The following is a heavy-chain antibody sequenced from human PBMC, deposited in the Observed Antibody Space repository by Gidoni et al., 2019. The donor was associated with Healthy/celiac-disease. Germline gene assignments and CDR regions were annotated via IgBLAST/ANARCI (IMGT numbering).Heavy chain of an antibody. CDR3: SRIAPWLVGIVDY. Sequence: QVTLKESGPVLVKPTETLTLTCTVSGFSLSNARMGVSWIRQPPGKALEWLAPIFSNDEKSYSTALKSRLTISKDTCKSQVVLTMTNRDPVDTATYYCSRIAPWLVGIVDYWGQGTRVTVSS. V-gene: IGHV2-26*01. J-gene: IGHJ4*02. D-gene: IGHD6-19*01. CDR2: IFSNDEK. CDR1: GFSLSNARMG.